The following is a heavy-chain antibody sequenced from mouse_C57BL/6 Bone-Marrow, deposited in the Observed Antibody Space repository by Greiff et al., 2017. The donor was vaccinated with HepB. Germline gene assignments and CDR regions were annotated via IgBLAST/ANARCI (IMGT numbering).Heavy chain of an antibody. D-gene: IGHD1-1*01. CDR1: GYTFTSYW. Sequence: VQLQQPGAELVRPGTSVKLSCKASGYTFTSYWMHWVKQRPGQGLEWIGVIDPSDSYTNYNQKFKGKATLTVDTSSSTAYMQLSSLTSEDSAVYYCARSGYYYVSSYVPVAYWGQGTLVTVSA. CDR3: ARSGYYYVSSYVPVAY. V-gene: IGHV1-59*01. J-gene: IGHJ3*01. CDR2: IDPSDSYT.